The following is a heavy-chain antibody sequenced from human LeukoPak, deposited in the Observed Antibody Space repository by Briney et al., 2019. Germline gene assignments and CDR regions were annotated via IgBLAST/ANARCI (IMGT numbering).Heavy chain of an antibody. J-gene: IGHJ4*02. Sequence: SGPTLVNPTQTLTLTCTFSGFSVSTSGVGVGWIRQPPGKALEWLALIYWDDEKRYSPSLKNRLTITKDTSKNQMVLTMTNMDPVDTATYYCACSGRTDPLFDYWGQGTLVTVSS. V-gene: IGHV2-5*02. CDR1: GFSVSTSGVG. D-gene: IGHD1-26*01. CDR3: ACSGRTDPLFDY. CDR2: IYWDDEK.